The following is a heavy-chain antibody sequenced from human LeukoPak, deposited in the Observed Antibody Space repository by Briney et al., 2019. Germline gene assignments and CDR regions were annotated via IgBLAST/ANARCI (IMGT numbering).Heavy chain of an antibody. CDR3: ARERPPHYYFDY. J-gene: IGHJ4*02. Sequence: ASVKVSCKACGYAFTSYYMHWVRQAPGQGLEWMGIINPSGGSTSYAQKLQGRVTMTRDTSTSTVYMELSSLRSEDTAVYYCARERPPHYYFDYWGQGTLVTVSS. V-gene: IGHV1-46*01. CDR1: GYAFTSYY. D-gene: IGHD3-3*02. CDR2: INPSGGST.